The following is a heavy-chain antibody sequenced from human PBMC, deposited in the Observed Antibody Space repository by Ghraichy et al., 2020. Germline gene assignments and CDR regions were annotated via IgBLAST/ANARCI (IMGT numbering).Heavy chain of an antibody. CDR1: GYTLTELS. D-gene: IGHD2-2*01. Sequence: ASVKVSCKVSGYTLTELSMHWVRQAPGKGLEWMGGFDPEDGETIYAQKFQGRVTMTEDTSTDTAYMELSSLRSEDTAVYYCATIPGYCSSTSCAAGYYYGMDVWGQGTTVTVSS. J-gene: IGHJ6*02. V-gene: IGHV1-24*01. CDR2: FDPEDGET. CDR3: ATIPGYCSSTSCAAGYYYGMDV.